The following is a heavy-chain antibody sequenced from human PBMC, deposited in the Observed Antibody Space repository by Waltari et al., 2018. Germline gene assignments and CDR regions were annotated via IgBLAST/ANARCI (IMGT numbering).Heavy chain of an antibody. J-gene: IGHJ4*02. Sequence: EVQLVESGGDLVQPGGSLRLSCAASGFTFSSYWVSWIRQAPGKGLEWVTNINQDGSVKKYVDSVMGRFTVSRDNSKKSLYLQMNSLRAEDTAVYYCARSQRDGSDYWGQGTLVTVSS. CDR1: GFTFSSYW. V-gene: IGHV3-7*01. CDR2: INQDGSVK. D-gene: IGHD5-12*01. CDR3: ARSQRDGSDY.